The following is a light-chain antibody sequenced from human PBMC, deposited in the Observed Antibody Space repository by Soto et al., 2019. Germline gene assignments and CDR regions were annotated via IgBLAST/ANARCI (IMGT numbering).Light chain of an antibody. CDR3: QQYDNLPYT. CDR1: QDISNY. Sequence: DIQMTQSPSSLSASVGDRVTITCQASQDISNYLNWYQQKPGKAPKLLIYDASNLERGVPIRFSGSGSGTDFTFTITSLQPEDIATYYCQQYDNLPYTFGQGTKLEIK. J-gene: IGKJ2*01. CDR2: DAS. V-gene: IGKV1-33*01.